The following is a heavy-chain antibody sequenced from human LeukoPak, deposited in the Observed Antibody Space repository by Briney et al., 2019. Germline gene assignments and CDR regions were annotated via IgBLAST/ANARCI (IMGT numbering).Heavy chain of an antibody. J-gene: IGHJ4*02. CDR3: AKVRSSSGVDY. D-gene: IGHD6-6*01. CDR2: ISGSGGST. V-gene: IGHV3-23*01. Sequence: GGSLRPSCAASGFTLSSYAMSWVRQAPGKGLEWVSAISGSGGSTYYADSVKGRFTISRDNSKNTLYLQMNSLRAEDTAVYYCAKVRSSSGVDYWGQGTLVTVSS. CDR1: GFTLSSYA.